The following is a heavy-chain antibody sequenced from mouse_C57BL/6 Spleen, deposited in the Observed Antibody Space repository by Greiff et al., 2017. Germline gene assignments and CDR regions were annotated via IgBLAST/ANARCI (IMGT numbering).Heavy chain of an antibody. V-gene: IGHV1-61*01. CDR2: IYPSDSEP. D-gene: IGHD2-14*01. Sequence: QFQLQQSGAELVRPGSSVKLSCKASGYTFTSSWLDWVKQRPGQGLEWIGNIYPSDSEPHYNQKFKDKATLTVDKSSSTAYMQRSSPAAEDSAFYDCAREGSPLLYYWLDYWGQGTTLTVSS. CDR3: AREGSPLLYYWLDY. J-gene: IGHJ2*01. CDR1: GYTFTSSW.